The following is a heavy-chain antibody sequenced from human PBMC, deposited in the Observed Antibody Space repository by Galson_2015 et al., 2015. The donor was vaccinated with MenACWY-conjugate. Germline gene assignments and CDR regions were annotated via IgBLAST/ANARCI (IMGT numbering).Heavy chain of an antibody. V-gene: IGHV1-46*01. J-gene: IGHJ3*02. D-gene: IGHD3-10*01. CDR3: ARDLRRVSMVRGSIVPDAFDM. Sequence: SVKVSCKASGYTFTNYYIHWVRQAPGQGLEWMGIINPSDGSTNYAQEFQGRVTMTRETSTTTVYLELSSLRSEDTAVYYCARDLRRVSMVRGSIVPDAFDMWGQGTMVTVSS. CDR1: GYTFTNYY. CDR2: INPSDGST.